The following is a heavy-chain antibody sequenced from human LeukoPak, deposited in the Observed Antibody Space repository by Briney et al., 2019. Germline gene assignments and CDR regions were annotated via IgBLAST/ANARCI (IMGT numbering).Heavy chain of an antibody. J-gene: IGHJ4*02. CDR3: ARDRGYSYGYAFDY. Sequence: PSETLSLTCAVYGGSFSGYYWSCIRQPPGKGLEWIGYIYYSGSTNYNPSLKSRVTISVDTSKNQFSLKLSSVTAADTAVYYCARDRGYSYGYAFDYWGQGTLVTVSS. CDR2: IYYSGST. D-gene: IGHD5-18*01. CDR1: GGSFSGYY. V-gene: IGHV4-59*01.